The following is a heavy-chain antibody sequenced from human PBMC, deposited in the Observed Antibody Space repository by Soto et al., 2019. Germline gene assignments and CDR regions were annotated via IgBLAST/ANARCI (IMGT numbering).Heavy chain of an antibody. Sequence: GASVKVSCKASGYTFTSYGISWVRQAPGQGLEWMGWISAYNGNTNYAQKLQGGVTMTTDTSTSTAYMELRSLRSDDTAVYYCARDTPQLYDSSGYYYADAFDIWGQGTMVPVSS. D-gene: IGHD3-22*01. CDR2: ISAYNGNT. J-gene: IGHJ3*02. V-gene: IGHV1-18*01. CDR3: ARDTPQLYDSSGYYYADAFDI. CDR1: GYTFTSYG.